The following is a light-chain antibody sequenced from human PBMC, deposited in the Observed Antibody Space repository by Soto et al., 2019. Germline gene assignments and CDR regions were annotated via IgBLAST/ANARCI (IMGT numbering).Light chain of an antibody. Sequence: QSALTQPPSASGSPGQSVTISCTGTSSDVGGYNYVSWYQQHPGKAPKVMIYDVNKRPSGVPDRFSGSKSANTASLTVSGLQAEDEDDYYCSSHAGGQNVVFGGGTQLTVL. V-gene: IGLV2-8*01. CDR1: SSDVGGYNY. CDR2: DVN. J-gene: IGLJ2*01. CDR3: SSHAGGQNVV.